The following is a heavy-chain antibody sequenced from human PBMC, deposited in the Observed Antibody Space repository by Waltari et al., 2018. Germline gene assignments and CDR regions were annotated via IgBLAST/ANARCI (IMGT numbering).Heavy chain of an antibody. V-gene: IGHV3-7*01. J-gene: IGHJ4*02. CDR1: GFTFSSYW. CDR3: AREKGIAALDY. Sequence: EVQLVESGGGLVQPGGSLRLYCAASGFTFSSYWMRWGRQAPGKGLEWVANIKQDGSEKYYVDSVKGRFTISRDNAKNSLYLQMNSLRAEDTAVYYCAREKGIAALDYWGQGTLVTVSS. D-gene: IGHD6-13*01. CDR2: IKQDGSEK.